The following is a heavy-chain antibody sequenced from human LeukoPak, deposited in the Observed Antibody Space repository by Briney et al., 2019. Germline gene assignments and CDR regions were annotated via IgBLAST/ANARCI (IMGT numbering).Heavy chain of an antibody. V-gene: IGHV3-33*08. CDR2: IWYDGSNK. CDR1: GFTFSSYA. D-gene: IGHD2-21*02. Sequence: QPEGSLRLSCAASGFTFSSYAMHWVRQAPGKGLEWVAVIWYDGSNKYYADSVRGRFTISRDNAKNTLYLQMNSLRTEDAAVYYCARWGPTLTSNFGFWGQGTLVTVSS. CDR3: ARWGPTLTSNFGF. J-gene: IGHJ4*02.